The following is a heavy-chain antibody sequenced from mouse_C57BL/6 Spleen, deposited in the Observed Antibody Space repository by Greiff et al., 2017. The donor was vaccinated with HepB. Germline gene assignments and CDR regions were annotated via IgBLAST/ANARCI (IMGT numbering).Heavy chain of an antibody. CDR1: GFNIKDDY. V-gene: IGHV14-4*01. D-gene: IGHD1-1*01. CDR3: TTTTVVHFDY. CDR2: IDPENGDT. Sequence: EVQLQQSGAELVRPGASVKLSCTASGFNIKDDYMHWVKQRPEQGLEWIGWIDPENGDTEYASKFQGKATITADTSSNTAYLQLSSLTSEDTAVYYCTTTTVVHFDYWGQGTTLTVSS. J-gene: IGHJ2*01.